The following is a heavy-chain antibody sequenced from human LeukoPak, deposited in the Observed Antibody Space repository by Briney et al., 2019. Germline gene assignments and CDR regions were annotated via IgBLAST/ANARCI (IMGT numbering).Heavy chain of an antibody. CDR2: INHSGST. J-gene: IGHJ4*02. D-gene: IGHD1-26*01. CDR3: ARNNGGSYGYFDY. V-gene: IGHV4-34*01. CDR1: GGSFSGYY. Sequence: SETLSLTCAVYGGSFSGYYWSWIRQPPGKGLEWIGEINHSGSTNYNPSLKSRVTISVDTSKNQFSLKLSSVTAADTAVYYCARNNGGSYGYFDYWGQGTLVTVSS.